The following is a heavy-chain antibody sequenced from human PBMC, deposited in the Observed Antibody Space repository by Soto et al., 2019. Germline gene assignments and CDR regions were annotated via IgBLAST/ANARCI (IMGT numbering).Heavy chain of an antibody. J-gene: IGHJ6*02. V-gene: IGHV1-69*12. CDR2: IIPIFGTA. CDR1: GGTFSSYA. CDR3: ATWPVVRGYYYYGMDV. Sequence: QVQLVQSGAEVKKPGSSVKVSCKASGGTFSSYAISWVRQAPGQGLEWMGGIIPIFGTANYAQKFQGRVTITADESTSTAYMELSSLRSDDTAVYYCATWPVVRGYYYYGMDVWGQGTTVTVSS. D-gene: IGHD6-6*01.